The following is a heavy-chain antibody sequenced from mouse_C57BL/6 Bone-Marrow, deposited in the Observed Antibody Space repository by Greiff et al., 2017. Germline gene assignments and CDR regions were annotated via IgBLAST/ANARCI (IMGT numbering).Heavy chain of an antibody. V-gene: IGHV1-82*01. D-gene: IGHD2-4*01. CDR3: ARFDYGHYYAMDY. Sequence: VQGVESGPELVKPGASVKISCKASGYAFSSSWMNWVKQRPGKGLEWIGRIYPGDGDTNYNGKFKGKATLTADKSSSTAYMQLSSLTSEDSAVYFCARFDYGHYYAMDYWGQGTSVTVSS. CDR1: GYAFSSSW. CDR2: IYPGDGDT. J-gene: IGHJ4*01.